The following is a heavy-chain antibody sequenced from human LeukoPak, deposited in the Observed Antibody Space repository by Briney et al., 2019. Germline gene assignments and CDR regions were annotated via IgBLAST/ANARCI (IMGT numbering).Heavy chain of an antibody. CDR1: GFSVSSYA. D-gene: IGHD3-10*01. V-gene: IGHV3-23*01. J-gene: IGHJ4*02. Sequence: GRSLRLSCAASGFSVSSYAMSWVRQAPGMQLEWVSSISGSGEITYYADSLEGRFTISRDNSKNTLYLQMNSLRAEDTVLYYGAKFFLPYLAGGTGSRWGQGTLVTVSS. CDR3: AKFFLPYLAGGTGSR. CDR2: ISGSGEIT.